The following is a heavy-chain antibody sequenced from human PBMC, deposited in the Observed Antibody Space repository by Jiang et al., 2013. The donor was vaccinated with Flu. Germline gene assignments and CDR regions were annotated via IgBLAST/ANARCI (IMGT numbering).Heavy chain of an antibody. J-gene: IGHJ4*02. D-gene: IGHD3-10*02. V-gene: IGHV3-23*01. CDR3: AKGDTVFKQGEYHFDS. CDR2: ITGSGGST. Sequence: ITGSGGSTYYADSVKGRFTSSRDNPKNLLYLEMDSLRAEDTAVYFCAKGDTVFKQGEYHFDSWGQGTLVVVSS.